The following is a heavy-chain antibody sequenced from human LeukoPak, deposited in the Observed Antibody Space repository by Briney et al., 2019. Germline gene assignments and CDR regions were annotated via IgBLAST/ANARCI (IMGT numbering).Heavy chain of an antibody. V-gene: IGHV3-43*01. J-gene: IGHJ4*02. CDR2: ISWDGGST. Sequence: GGSLRLSCAASGFTFDDYGMSWVRQAPGKGLEWVSLISWDGGSTYYADSVKGRFTISRDNSKNSLYLQMNSLRTEDTALYYCAKDSSGWYAFDYWGQGTLVTVSS. CDR3: AKDSSGWYAFDY. CDR1: GFTFDDYG. D-gene: IGHD6-19*01.